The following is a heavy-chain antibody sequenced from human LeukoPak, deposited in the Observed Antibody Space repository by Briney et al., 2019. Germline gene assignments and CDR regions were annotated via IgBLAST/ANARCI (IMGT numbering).Heavy chain of an antibody. D-gene: IGHD2-15*01. V-gene: IGHV1-2*02. J-gene: IGHJ4*02. Sequence: ASVKVSCNASGYTFTGYYMHWVRQAPRQGLEWMGWINPNSGGTNYAQKFQGRVTMTRDTSISTAYMELSRLRSDDTAVYYCARPYCSGGSCYYYFDYWGQGTLVTVSS. CDR1: GYTFTGYY. CDR2: INPNSGGT. CDR3: ARPYCSGGSCYYYFDY.